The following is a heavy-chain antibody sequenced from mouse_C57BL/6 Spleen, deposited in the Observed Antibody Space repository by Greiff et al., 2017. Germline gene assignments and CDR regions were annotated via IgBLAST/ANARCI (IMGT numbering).Heavy chain of an antibody. CDR1: GFTFSSYG. V-gene: IGHV5-6*01. J-gene: IGHJ3*01. CDR2: ISSGGSYT. D-gene: IGHD1-1*01. Sequence: EVQGVESGGDLVKPGGSLKLSCAASGFTFSSYGMSWVRQTPDKRLEWVATISSGGSYTYYPDSVKGRFTISRDNAKNTLYLQMSSLKSEDTAMYYCARHGYGSTWFAYWGQGTLVTVSA. CDR3: ARHGYGSTWFAY.